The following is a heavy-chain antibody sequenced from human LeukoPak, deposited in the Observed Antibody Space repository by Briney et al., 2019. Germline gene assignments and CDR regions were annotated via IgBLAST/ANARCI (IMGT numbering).Heavy chain of an antibody. V-gene: IGHV3-33*01. J-gene: IGHJ4*02. CDR3: ARDNDDSSGYYDY. CDR1: GFTFSSYG. CDR2: IWYDGSNK. Sequence: GGSLRLSCAASGFTFSSYGMHWVRQAPGKGLEWVAVIWYDGSNKYYADSVKGRFTISRDNSKNTLYLQMNSLRAEDTAVYYCARDNDDSSGYYDYWGQGTLVTVSS. D-gene: IGHD3-22*01.